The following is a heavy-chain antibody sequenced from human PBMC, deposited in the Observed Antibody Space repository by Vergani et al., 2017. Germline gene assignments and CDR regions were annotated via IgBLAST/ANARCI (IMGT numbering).Heavy chain of an antibody. D-gene: IGHD1-1*01. CDR2: IRYDGSSE. J-gene: IGHJ1*01. Sequence: QVQILQSGGGVVQPGGSLRLSCTLSGFTLNTYGIHWVRQAPGKGLEWVSFIRYDGSSEYYGDSVKGRFTISRDNSKSTLYLQMNSLRTEDTAVYYCATKSCGTPGCQIGYFREWGQGTLVTVSS. V-gene: IGHV3-30*02. CDR3: ATKSCGTPGCQIGYFRE. CDR1: GFTLNTYG.